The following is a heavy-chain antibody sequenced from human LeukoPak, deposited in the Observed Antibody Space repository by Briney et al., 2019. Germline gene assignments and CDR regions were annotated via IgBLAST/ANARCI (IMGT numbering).Heavy chain of an antibody. CDR3: EGGNPYYYYGMDV. CDR1: GGSISSSGYY. D-gene: IGHD4-23*01. V-gene: IGHV4-39*01. Sequence: PSETLSLTCTASGGSISSSGYYWGWIRQPPGKGLEWIASINYSGTTYYNPSLKSRVTISEDRSKNQFSLKLSSVTAADTAVYYCEGGNPYYYYGMDVWGQGTTVTVSS. J-gene: IGHJ6*02. CDR2: INYSGTT.